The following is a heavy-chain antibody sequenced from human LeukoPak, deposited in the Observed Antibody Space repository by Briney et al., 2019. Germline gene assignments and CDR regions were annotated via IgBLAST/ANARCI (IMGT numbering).Heavy chain of an antibody. D-gene: IGHD6-6*01. J-gene: IGHJ5*02. CDR2: INPNSGGT. V-gene: IGHV1-2*04. Sequence: GASVKVSCKASGYTFTGYYMHWVRQAPGQGLEWMGWINPNSGGTNYAQKFQGWVTITRNTSISTAYMELSSLRSEDTAVYYCARVQRSPRSIAARRTSGYNWFDPWGQGTLVTVSS. CDR3: ARVQRSPRSIAARRTSGYNWFDP. CDR1: GYTFTGYY.